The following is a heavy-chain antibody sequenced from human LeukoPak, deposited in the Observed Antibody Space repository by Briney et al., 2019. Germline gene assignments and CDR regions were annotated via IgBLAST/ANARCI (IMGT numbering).Heavy chain of an antibody. J-gene: IGHJ4*02. Sequence: ASVKVSCKASGYSFITYDMYWVRQAPGQRLEWMGWIIPGNGKTKYSQKFQGRLSITRDTSANTTSMELSSLRSEDTAVFYCARDKRSSPYYLFDYWGQGTLVTVSS. V-gene: IGHV1-3*01. CDR2: IIPGNGKT. CDR1: GYSFITYD. D-gene: IGHD1-26*01. CDR3: ARDKRSSPYYLFDY.